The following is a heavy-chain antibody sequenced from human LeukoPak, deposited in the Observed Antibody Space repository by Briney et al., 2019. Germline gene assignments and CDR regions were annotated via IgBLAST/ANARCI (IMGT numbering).Heavy chain of an antibody. V-gene: IGHV3-30*04. D-gene: IGHD5-18*01. CDR2: ISYDGSNK. CDR3: ARDGERGYSYGYTIGV. J-gene: IGHJ6*04. CDR1: GFTFSSYA. Sequence: PGGSLRLSCAASGFTFSSYAMHWVRQAPGKGLEWVAVISYDGSNKYYADSVKGRFTISRDNSKNTLYLQINSLRAEDTAVYYCARDGERGYSYGYTIGVWGKGTTVTVSS.